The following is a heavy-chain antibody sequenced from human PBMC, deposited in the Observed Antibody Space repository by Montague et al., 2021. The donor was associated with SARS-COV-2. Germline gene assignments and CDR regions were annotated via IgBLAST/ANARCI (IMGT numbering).Heavy chain of an antibody. CDR3: ARFVKTGTTSAFDR. D-gene: IGHD3-3*02. CDR2: VRDTGTT. Sequence: SETLSLTCGVFGASIRGNPWSWLRKRPGKGLEWIGDVRDTGTTNYNPSVRSRANIFVDTSKAQFSLTLTSVNTADTAVYYRARFVKTGTTSAFDRWGQGTLVIVSS. J-gene: IGHJ1*01. V-gene: IGHV4-59*12. CDR1: GASIRGNP.